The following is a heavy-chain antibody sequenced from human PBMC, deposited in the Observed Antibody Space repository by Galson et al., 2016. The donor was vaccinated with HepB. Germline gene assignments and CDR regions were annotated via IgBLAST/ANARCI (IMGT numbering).Heavy chain of an antibody. J-gene: IGHJ4*02. CDR2: IFQSGRT. CDR1: GVSITRDANF. V-gene: IGHV4-31*03. Sequence: TLSLTCSVSGVSITRDANFWSWIRQLPGKGLEWIGYIFQSGRTSYNPSLKGRVAMSIDTSKNQFYLEVNSATAADTAVYFCARDGVDYGDYLFDLWGPGTLVTVSS. D-gene: IGHD4-17*01. CDR3: ARDGVDYGDYLFDL.